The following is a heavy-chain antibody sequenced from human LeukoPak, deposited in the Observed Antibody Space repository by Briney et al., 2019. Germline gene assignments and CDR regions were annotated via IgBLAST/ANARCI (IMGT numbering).Heavy chain of an antibody. J-gene: IGHJ4*02. Sequence: GGSLRLSCAASGFTFGNYGMSRVRQAPGKGLEWVSSISSSSSYIYYADSVKGRFTVSRDNAKNSLYLQMNSLRAEDTAVYYCSRWTFDYWGQGTLVTVSS. D-gene: IGHD3/OR15-3a*01. CDR3: SRWTFDY. V-gene: IGHV3-21*01. CDR2: ISSSSSYI. CDR1: GFTFGNYG.